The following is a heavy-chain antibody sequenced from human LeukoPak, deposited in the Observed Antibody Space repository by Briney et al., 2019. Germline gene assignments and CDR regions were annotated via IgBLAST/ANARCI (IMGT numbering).Heavy chain of an antibody. V-gene: IGHV3-21*01. Sequence: YPGGSLRLSCVVSGFTFSSYTMNWVRQAPGRGLEWVSSISSSGSYMFYADSVKGRFTISRDNSKNTLYLQMGSLRAEDMAVYYCARRGWGDYHFDYWGQGTLVTVSS. CDR3: ARRGWGDYHFDY. D-gene: IGHD4-11*01. CDR2: ISSSGSYM. J-gene: IGHJ4*02. CDR1: GFTFSSYT.